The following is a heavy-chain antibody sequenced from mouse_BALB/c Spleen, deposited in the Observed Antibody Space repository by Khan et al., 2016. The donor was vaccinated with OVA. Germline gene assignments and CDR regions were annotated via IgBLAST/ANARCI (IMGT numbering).Heavy chain of an antibody. CDR2: ISSGGSYT. Sequence: EVELVESGGGLVKPGGSLKFSCAASGFTFSNYGMSWVRQTPEKSLEWVATISSGGSYTYYPDSVKGRFTISRDNANNTLYLKMSSLRSEDSAMYYWARSPGYYGSNYFDYWGQGTTLTVSS. CDR1: GFTFSNYG. J-gene: IGHJ2*01. D-gene: IGHD1-1*01. CDR3: ARSPGYYGSNYFDY. V-gene: IGHV5-9-3*01.